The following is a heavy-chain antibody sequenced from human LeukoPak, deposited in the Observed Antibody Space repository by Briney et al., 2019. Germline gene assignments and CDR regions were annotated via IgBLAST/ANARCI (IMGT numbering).Heavy chain of an antibody. CDR3: ARGNKVVVAGPRYFFDY. CDR2: IIPIFGTA. J-gene: IGHJ4*02. Sequence: ASVKVSCKASGGTFSSYAISWVRQAPGQGLEWMGGIIPIFGTANYAQKFQGRVTITWDTSTSTAYMELSRLTSEDTAVYYCARGNKVVVAGPRYFFDYWGLGTQVTVSS. V-gene: IGHV1-69*06. D-gene: IGHD6-19*01. CDR1: GGTFSSYA.